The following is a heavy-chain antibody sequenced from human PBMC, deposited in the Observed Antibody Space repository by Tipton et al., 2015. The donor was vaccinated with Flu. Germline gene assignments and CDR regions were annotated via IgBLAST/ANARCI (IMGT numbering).Heavy chain of an antibody. J-gene: IGHJ5*02. D-gene: IGHD6-6*01. V-gene: IGHV1-2*06. CDR3: ARAVTSSTLARPIGWFDP. CDR2: INPNSGDT. Sequence: QLVQSGAEVKKPGASVKVSCKASGYTFTGYYMHWVRQVPGQGLEWMGRINPNSGDTKYAQKFQGRVTMTRDMSISTAYMELTRLTSADTAVYYCARAVTSSTLARPIGWFDPRGQGTLVTVSS. CDR1: GYTFTGYY.